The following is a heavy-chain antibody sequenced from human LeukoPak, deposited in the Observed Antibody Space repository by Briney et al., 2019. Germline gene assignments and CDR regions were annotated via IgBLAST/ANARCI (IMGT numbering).Heavy chain of an antibody. CDR1: GDSISSGGYC. D-gene: IGHD3-3*01. CDR3: ARDRYDSYPMDV. CDR2: IYYSGST. J-gene: IGHJ6*02. Sequence: TLSLTCTVSGDSISSGGYCWSWIRQHPGKGLEWIGYIYYSGSTYYSPSLKSRATISVDTSKNQFSLNLSSVTAADTAVYYCARDRYDSYPMDVWGQGTTVTVSS. V-gene: IGHV4-31*03.